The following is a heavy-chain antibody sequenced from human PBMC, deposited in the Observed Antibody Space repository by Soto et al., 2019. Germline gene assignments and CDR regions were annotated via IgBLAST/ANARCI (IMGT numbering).Heavy chain of an antibody. CDR1: GGTFSSYA. Sequence: VASVKVSCKASGGTFSSYAISWVRQAPGQGLEWMGGIIPIFGTANYAQKFQGRVTITADKSTSTAYMELSSLRSEDTAVYYCARRALTGYYRLGYYYGMDVWGQGTTVTVSS. V-gene: IGHV1-69*06. CDR2: IIPIFGTA. CDR3: ARRALTGYYRLGYYYGMDV. D-gene: IGHD3-9*01. J-gene: IGHJ6*02.